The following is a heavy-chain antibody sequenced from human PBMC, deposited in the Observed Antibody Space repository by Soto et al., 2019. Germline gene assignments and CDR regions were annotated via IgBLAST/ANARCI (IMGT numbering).Heavy chain of an antibody. D-gene: IGHD3-10*01. CDR3: ARADGYYGSGSYSMIVPDGYSYYGMDV. CDR2: IIPIFGTA. Sequence: ASVKVSCKASGGTFSSYAISWVRQAPGQGLEWMGGIIPIFGTANYAQKFQGRVTITADKSTSTAYMELSSLRSEDTAVYYCARADGYYGSGSYSMIVPDGYSYYGMDVWGQGTTVTVSS. J-gene: IGHJ6*02. CDR1: GGTFSSYA. V-gene: IGHV1-69*06.